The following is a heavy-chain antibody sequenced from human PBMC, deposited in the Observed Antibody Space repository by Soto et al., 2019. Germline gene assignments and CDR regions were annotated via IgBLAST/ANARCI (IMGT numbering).Heavy chain of an antibody. V-gene: IGHV4-30-4*01. CDR1: GDSISSGNKY. CDR2: IFSSGTT. D-gene: IGHD3-16*01. Sequence: SETLSLTCTVSGDSISSGNKYWSWIRQPPGKGLEWIGYIFSSGTTYYNPSLKSRLTMSLDASQNQFSLKLNSLTDADTAVYFCARVPSPFDYYYAMDVWGQGTTVTSP. CDR3: ARVPSPFDYYYAMDV. J-gene: IGHJ6*02.